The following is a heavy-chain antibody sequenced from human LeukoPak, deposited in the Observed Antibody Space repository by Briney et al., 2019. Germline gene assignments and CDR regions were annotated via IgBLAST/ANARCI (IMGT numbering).Heavy chain of an antibody. CDR1: DDSISSGTYY. V-gene: IGHV4-61*02. Sequence: SQTLSLTCTVSDDSISSGTYYWTWIRQPAGRGLEWIGRISSTGSTNYNPSLKSRVTISIDPSKNQFSLRLKSVTAADTAMYYCARLYYYSKFNYFDSWGQGTLVTVSS. D-gene: IGHD4-11*01. CDR2: ISSTGST. J-gene: IGHJ4*02. CDR3: ARLYYYSKFNYFDS.